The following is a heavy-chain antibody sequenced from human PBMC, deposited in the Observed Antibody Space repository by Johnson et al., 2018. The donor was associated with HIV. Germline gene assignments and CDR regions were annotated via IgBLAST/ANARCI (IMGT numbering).Heavy chain of an antibody. D-gene: IGHD1-7*01. CDR3: AKWGTITGTTGVFDI. J-gene: IGHJ3*02. Sequence: QLQLVESGGGLVKPGGSLRLSCAASGFSFSNYYMSWIRQAPGEGLNWISYISSSGSTIYYADSVKGRFTISRDNSKNTLYLQMNSLGAEDTAVYYCAKWGTITGTTGVFDIWGQGTMVTVSS. V-gene: IGHV3-11*04. CDR2: ISSSGSTI. CDR1: GFSFSNYY.